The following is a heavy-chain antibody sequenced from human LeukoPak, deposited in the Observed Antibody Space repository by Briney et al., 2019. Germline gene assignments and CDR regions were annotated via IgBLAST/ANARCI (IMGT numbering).Heavy chain of an antibody. D-gene: IGHD3/OR15-3a*01. CDR1: GGSISSSSYY. CDR3: ARGGWSLYHFDY. CDR2: IYYRGST. J-gene: IGHJ4*02. Sequence: PSETLSLTCTVSGGSISSSSYYWGWIRQPPGKGLEWIGSIYYRGSTYYNPSLKSRVTISVDTSKNQFSLKLSSVTAADTAVYYCARGGWSLYHFDYWGQGTLVTVSS. V-gene: IGHV4-39*07.